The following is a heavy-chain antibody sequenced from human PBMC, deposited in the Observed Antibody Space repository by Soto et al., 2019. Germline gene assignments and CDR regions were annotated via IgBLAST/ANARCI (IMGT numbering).Heavy chain of an antibody. CDR3: ARVRDSSGWYNWDY. Sequence: QVQLVQSGAEVKKPGASVKVSCKASGYTFTSYAMHWVRQAPGQRLEWMGWINAGNGNTKYSQKFQGRVTITRDTSVSTAYMELSSLRSEDTAVYYCARVRDSSGWYNWDYWGQGTLVTVSS. CDR1: GYTFTSYA. CDR2: INAGNGNT. V-gene: IGHV1-3*01. D-gene: IGHD6-19*01. J-gene: IGHJ4*02.